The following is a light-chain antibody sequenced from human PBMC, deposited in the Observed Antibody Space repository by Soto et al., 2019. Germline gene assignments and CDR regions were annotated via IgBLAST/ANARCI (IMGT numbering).Light chain of an antibody. CDR1: QSVSSNY. CDR3: QHYNSYSEA. J-gene: IGKJ1*01. V-gene: IGKV3-20*01. Sequence: EIVLKHSPCTLSLYKGEPAIFSCRASQSVSSNYLAWYQQKPGQAPRLLIYGTSSRATGIPDRFSGSGSGTDFTLTISSLQPDDFATYYCQHYNSYSEAFGQGTNV. CDR2: GTS.